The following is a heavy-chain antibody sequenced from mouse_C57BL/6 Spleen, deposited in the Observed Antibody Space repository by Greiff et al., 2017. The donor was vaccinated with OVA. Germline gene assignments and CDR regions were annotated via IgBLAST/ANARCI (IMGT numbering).Heavy chain of an antibody. Sequence: QVQLQQSGAELVRPGASVKLSCKASGYTFTDYYINWVKQRPGQGLEWIARIYPGSGNTYYNEKFKGKATLTAEKSSSTAYMQLSSLTSEDSAVYFCAREDTTVVGRTWFAYWGQGTLVTVSA. CDR2: IYPGSGNT. CDR1: GYTFTDYY. CDR3: AREDTTVVGRTWFAY. D-gene: IGHD1-1*01. J-gene: IGHJ3*01. V-gene: IGHV1-76*01.